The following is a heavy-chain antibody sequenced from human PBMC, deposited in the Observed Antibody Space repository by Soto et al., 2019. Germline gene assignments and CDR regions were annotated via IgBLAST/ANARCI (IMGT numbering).Heavy chain of an antibody. Sequence: EVQLLESGGGLVQPGGSLRLSCAASGFTFSSYAMSWVRQAPGKGLEWVSAISGSGGSTYYADSVKGRFTISRDNSKNTLYLQMNSLRAEDTAVYYCAKDPILEWLLYSRGATRGWFDPWGQGTLVTVSS. CDR2: ISGSGGST. CDR1: GFTFSSYA. D-gene: IGHD3-3*01. J-gene: IGHJ5*02. CDR3: AKDPILEWLLYSRGATRGWFDP. V-gene: IGHV3-23*01.